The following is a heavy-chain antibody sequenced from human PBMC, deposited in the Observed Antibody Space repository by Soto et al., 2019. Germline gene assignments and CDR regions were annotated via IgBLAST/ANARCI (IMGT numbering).Heavy chain of an antibody. CDR3: AKALPDLWSGYYTGDWFDP. D-gene: IGHD3-3*01. V-gene: IGHV3-23*01. Sequence: GGSLRLSCAASGFTFSSYAMSWVRQAPGKGLEWVSAISGSGGSTYYADSVKGRFTISRDNSKNTLYLQMNSLRAEDTAVYYCAKALPDLWSGYYTGDWFDPWGQGTLVTVSS. CDR1: GFTFSSYA. CDR2: ISGSGGST. J-gene: IGHJ5*02.